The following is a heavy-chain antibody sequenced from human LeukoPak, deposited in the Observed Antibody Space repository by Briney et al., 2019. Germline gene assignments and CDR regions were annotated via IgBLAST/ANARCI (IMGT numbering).Heavy chain of an antibody. V-gene: IGHV3-15*01. J-gene: IGHJ4*02. D-gene: IGHD3-22*01. Sequence: GGSLRLSCAASGFTFSNACMSWVRQAPGKGLEWVGRIKSKTDGRTTDYSAPVKGRITISRDDSKNTLYLQMKSLKTEDTAVYYCSGSGYYEGGYDYWGQGTLVTVSS. CDR3: SGSGYYEGGYDY. CDR1: GFTFSNAC. CDR2: IKSKTDGRTT.